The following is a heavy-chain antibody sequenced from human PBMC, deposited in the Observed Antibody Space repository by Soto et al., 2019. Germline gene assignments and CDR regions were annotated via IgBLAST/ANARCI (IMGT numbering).Heavy chain of an antibody. J-gene: IGHJ6*02. CDR1: GFTVSSNY. CDR2: SYSGGST. D-gene: IGHD3-10*01. V-gene: IGHV3-53*02. Sequence: EVQLVETGGGLIQPGGSLRLSCAASGFTVSSNYMSWVLQAPGKGLECVSVSYSGGSTYYADSVKGRVTISRDNYKNTLYLHMNSLRDEDTAVYYCAIDRVSIPIVRGVTHYYYYGMDVWGQGNTVTVAS. CDR3: AIDRVSIPIVRGVTHYYYYGMDV.